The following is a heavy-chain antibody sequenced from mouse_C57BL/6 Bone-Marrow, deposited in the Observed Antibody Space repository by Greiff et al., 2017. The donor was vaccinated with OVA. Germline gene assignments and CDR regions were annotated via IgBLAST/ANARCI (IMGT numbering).Heavy chain of an antibody. V-gene: IGHV7-1*01. D-gene: IGHD2-3*01. J-gene: IGHJ4*01. CDR3: ARDAWDGYYVDAMDY. CDR2: SRNKANDYTT. Sequence: EVQRVESGGGLVQSGRSLRLSCATSGFTFSDFYMEWVRQAPGKGLEWIAASRNKANDYTTEYSASVKGRFIVSRDTSQSILYLQMNALRAEDTAIYYCARDAWDGYYVDAMDYWGQGTSVTVSS. CDR1: GFTFSDFY.